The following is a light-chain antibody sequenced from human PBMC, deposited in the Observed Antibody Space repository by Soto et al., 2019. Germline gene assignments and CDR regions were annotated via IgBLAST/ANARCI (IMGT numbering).Light chain of an antibody. CDR2: SAS. CDR1: QGISRY. CDR3: QELSFASWT. Sequence: IQLTQSPVSLSASVGDGVTITCRASQGISRYLAWYQHKPEKAPKLLIYSASTLQSGVPSRFSGSGTGVDFTLTISSLQPEDFATYYCQELSFASWTFGQGTKVEIK. J-gene: IGKJ1*01. V-gene: IGKV1-9*01.